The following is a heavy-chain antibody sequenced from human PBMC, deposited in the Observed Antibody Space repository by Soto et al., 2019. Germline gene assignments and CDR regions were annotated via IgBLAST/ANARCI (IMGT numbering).Heavy chain of an antibody. V-gene: IGHV3-66*01. CDR2: IYSGGST. CDR3: ARDRIEDWFDP. CDR1: GFTVSSNY. J-gene: IGHJ5*02. Sequence: EVQLVESGGGLVQPGGSLRLSCAASGFTVSSNYMSWVRQAPGKGLEWVSVIYSGGSTYYADSVKGRFTISRDNSKNTLYLQMNSLRAEDTDVYYCARDRIEDWFDPWGQGTLVTVSS.